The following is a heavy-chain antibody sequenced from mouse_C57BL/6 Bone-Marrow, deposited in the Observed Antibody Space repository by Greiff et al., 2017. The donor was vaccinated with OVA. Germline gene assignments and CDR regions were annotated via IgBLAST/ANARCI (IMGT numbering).Heavy chain of an antibody. CDR2: INPNNGGT. V-gene: IGHV1-26*01. Sequence: VQLQQSGPELVKPGASVKISCKASGYTFTDYYMNWVKQSHGKSLKWIGDINPNNGGTSYNQKFKGKATLTVDKSSSTAYMELRSLTSEDSAVYYCARSRGGDFDYWGQGTTLTVSS. D-gene: IGHD1-1*02. CDR3: ARSRGGDFDY. CDR1: GYTFTDYY. J-gene: IGHJ2*01.